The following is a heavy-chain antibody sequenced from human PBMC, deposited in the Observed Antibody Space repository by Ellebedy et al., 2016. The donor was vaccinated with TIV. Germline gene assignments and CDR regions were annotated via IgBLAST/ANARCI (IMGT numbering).Heavy chain of an antibody. CDR1: GGSISSSSYY. Sequence: MPSETLSLTCTVSGGSISSSSYYWGWIRQPPGKGLEWIGYIYYSGTTHYNPSLKSRVTISVDTSKNQFSLKLSSVTAADTAVYYCARYNGPGGWFDPWGQGTLVTVSS. CDR2: IYYSGTT. D-gene: IGHD2-8*01. V-gene: IGHV4-30-4*08. CDR3: ARYNGPGGWFDP. J-gene: IGHJ5*02.